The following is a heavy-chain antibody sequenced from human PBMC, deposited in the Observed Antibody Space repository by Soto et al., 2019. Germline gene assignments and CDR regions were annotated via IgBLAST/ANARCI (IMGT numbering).Heavy chain of an antibody. D-gene: IGHD1-1*01. Sequence: SQTLSLTCAIFGDSVSSGTVVWNWIRLSPSRGLEWLGRTYYRSRWYHEYVVLLQSRISINPDTSKNHYTLQLNSVTPEDTAVYYCARGICDTSVGTGFEIWGQGTRVAVSS. J-gene: IGHJ3*02. V-gene: IGHV6-1*01. CDR3: ARGICDTSVGTGFEI. CDR1: GDSVSSGTVV. CDR2: TYYRSRWYH.